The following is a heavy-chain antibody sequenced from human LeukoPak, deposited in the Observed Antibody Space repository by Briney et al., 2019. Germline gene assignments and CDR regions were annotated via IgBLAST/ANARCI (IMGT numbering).Heavy chain of an antibody. D-gene: IGHD3-10*01. Sequence: GGSLRLSCAASGFTVISNYMSWVRQAPGKGLEWVSVIYSDGSTYYADSVKGRFSISRDNSKNMMYLQVNSLRAEDTALYYCARGGSSYYMDVWGRGTTVTISS. J-gene: IGHJ6*03. CDR1: GFTVISNY. CDR2: IYSDGST. CDR3: ARGGSSYYMDV. V-gene: IGHV3-66*01.